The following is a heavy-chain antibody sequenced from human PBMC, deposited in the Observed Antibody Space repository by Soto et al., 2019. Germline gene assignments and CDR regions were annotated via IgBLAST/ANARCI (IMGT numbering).Heavy chain of an antibody. CDR1: GFTFSSYW. Sequence: GGSLRLSCAASGFTFSSYWMSWVRQAPGKGLEWVANIKQDGSEKYYVDSVKGRFTITRDNAKNSLYLQMNSLRAEDTAVYYCARDRAVRGVPFDYWGQGTLVTVSS. J-gene: IGHJ4*02. D-gene: IGHD2-8*01. CDR2: IKQDGSEK. CDR3: ARDRAVRGVPFDY. V-gene: IGHV3-7*01.